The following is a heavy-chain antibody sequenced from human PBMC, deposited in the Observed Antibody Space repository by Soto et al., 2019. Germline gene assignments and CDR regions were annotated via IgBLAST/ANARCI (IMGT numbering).Heavy chain of an antibody. V-gene: IGHV4-59*01. D-gene: IGHD3-10*01. J-gene: IGHJ6*02. CDR2: IYYSGST. CDR3: ARLGANMVRGVPYYYGMDV. Sequence: SETLSLTCTVSGGSISSYYWSCIRQPPGKGLEWIGYIYYSGSTNYNPSLKSRVTISVDTSKNQFSLKLSSVTAADTAVYYCARLGANMVRGVPYYYGMDVWGQGTTVTVSS. CDR1: GGSISSYY.